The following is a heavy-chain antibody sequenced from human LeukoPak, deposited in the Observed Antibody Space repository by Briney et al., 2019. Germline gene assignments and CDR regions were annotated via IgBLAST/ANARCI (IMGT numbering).Heavy chain of an antibody. J-gene: IGHJ4*02. CDR3: ARVVRGGYYDSSGYYYFDY. Sequence: SETLSLTCTVSGGSISSYYWSWIRQPPGKGQEWIGYIYYSGSTNYNPSLKSRVTISVDTSKNQFSLKLSSVTAADTAVYYCARVVRGGYYDSSGYYYFDYWGQGTLVTVSS. CDR1: GGSISSYY. D-gene: IGHD3-22*01. V-gene: IGHV4-59*01. CDR2: IYYSGST.